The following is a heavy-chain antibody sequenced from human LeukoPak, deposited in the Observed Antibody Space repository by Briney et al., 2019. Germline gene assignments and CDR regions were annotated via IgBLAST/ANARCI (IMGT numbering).Heavy chain of an antibody. D-gene: IGHD2-21*02. CDR1: GGTFSSYA. CDR2: MIPIFGTA. V-gene: IGHV1-69*05. CDR3: ARAGVGYCGGDCYSQFDY. J-gene: IGHJ4*02. Sequence: GASVKVSCKASGGTFSSYAISWVRQAPGQGREWMGGMIPIFGTANYAQKFQGRVKITTDESTSTAYMELSSLRPKDTAVYYCARAGVGYCGGDCYSQFDYWGQGTLVTVSS.